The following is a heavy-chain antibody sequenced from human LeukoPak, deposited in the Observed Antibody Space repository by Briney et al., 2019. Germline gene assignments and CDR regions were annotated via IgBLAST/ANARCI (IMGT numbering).Heavy chain of an antibody. V-gene: IGHV4-59*12. D-gene: IGHD4-17*01. CDR1: GGSISSYY. CDR3: ARAPSDYGDDDPHDY. Sequence: RPSETQSLTCTVSGGSISSYYWSWIRQPPGKGLEWIGYIYYSGSTYYNPFLKSRVTISVDTSKDQFSLKLSSVTAADTAVYYCARAPSDYGDDDPHDYWGQGTLVTVSS. J-gene: IGHJ4*02. CDR2: IYYSGST.